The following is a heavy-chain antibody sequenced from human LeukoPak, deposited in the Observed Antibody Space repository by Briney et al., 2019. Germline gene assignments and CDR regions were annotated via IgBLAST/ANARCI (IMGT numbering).Heavy chain of an antibody. Sequence: GGSLRLSCAASGFTFSSYGMHWVRQAPGKGLEWVAVIWYDGSNKYYADSVKGRFTISRDNSKNTLYLQMNSLRAEDTAGYYCARDCSSTSCYPSDARFDPWGQGTLVTVSS. CDR3: ARDCSSTSCYPSDARFDP. CDR2: IWYDGSNK. CDR1: GFTFSSYG. V-gene: IGHV3-33*08. D-gene: IGHD2-2*01. J-gene: IGHJ5*02.